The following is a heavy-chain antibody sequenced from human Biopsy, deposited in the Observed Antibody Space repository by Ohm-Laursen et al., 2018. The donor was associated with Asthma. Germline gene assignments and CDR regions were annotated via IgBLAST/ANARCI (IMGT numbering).Heavy chain of an antibody. CDR2: IHYSGST. CDR3: ARASVAASSNWFDP. Sequence: SQTLSLTCIVSGDSISSSGGHYWSWIRQHPGKGLEWFGFIHYSGSTSYNPSLKGGVTISVDTSKNQFSLKLSSVTAADTAVYYCARASVAASSNWFDPWGQGTLVTVSS. CDR1: GDSISSSGGHY. D-gene: IGHD6-19*01. J-gene: IGHJ5*02. V-gene: IGHV4-30-4*08.